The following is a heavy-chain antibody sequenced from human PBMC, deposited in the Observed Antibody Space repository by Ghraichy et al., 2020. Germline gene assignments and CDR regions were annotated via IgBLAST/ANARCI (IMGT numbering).Heavy chain of an antibody. CDR1: GGSISSGGYS. D-gene: IGHD1-7*01. CDR3: ARETGTKGGPPYYYYYYYMDV. CDR2: IYHSGST. Sequence: SETLSLTCAVSGGSISSGGYSWSWIRQPPGKGLEWIGYIYHSGSTYYNPSLKSRVTILVDRSKNQFSLKLSSVTAADTAVYYCARETGTKGGPPYYYYYYYMDVWGKGTTVTVSS. V-gene: IGHV4-30-2*01. J-gene: IGHJ6*03.